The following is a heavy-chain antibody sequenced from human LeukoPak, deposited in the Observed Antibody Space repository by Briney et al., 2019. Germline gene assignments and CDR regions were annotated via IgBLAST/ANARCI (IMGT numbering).Heavy chain of an antibody. J-gene: IGHJ4*02. CDR3: ASVREASISPNFDY. Sequence: KPSETLSLTCTVSGGSISSGDYYWSWIRQHPEKGLEWIGYIYYSGTTYYHPSLKSRVSISVDTSKNQFSLKLSSVTAADTAVYYCASVREASISPNFDYWGQGTLVTVSS. D-gene: IGHD2/OR15-2a*01. CDR2: IYYSGTT. CDR1: GGSISSGDYY. V-gene: IGHV4-31*03.